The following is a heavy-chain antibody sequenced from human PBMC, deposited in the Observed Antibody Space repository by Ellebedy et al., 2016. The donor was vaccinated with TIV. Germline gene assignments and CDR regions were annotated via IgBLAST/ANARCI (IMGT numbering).Heavy chain of an antibody. CDR3: ATPSLRFSEWLLFAWDI. D-gene: IGHD3-3*01. CDR1: GFTFNNAW. Sequence: GESLKISCAASGFTFNNAWMSWVRQAPGKGLEWVGHIKGKSEGGTTDYGAPVKGRFTISRDDSKNTLYLEMNSLKIEDSAVYYCATPSLRFSEWLLFAWDIWGQGTMVSVSS. V-gene: IGHV3-15*01. CDR2: IKGKSEGGTT. J-gene: IGHJ3*02.